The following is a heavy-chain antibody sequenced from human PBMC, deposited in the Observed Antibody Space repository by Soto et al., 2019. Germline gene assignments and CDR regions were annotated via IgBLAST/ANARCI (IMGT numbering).Heavy chain of an antibody. D-gene: IGHD2-21*01. CDR3: TRGGDAYKNGH. V-gene: IGHV4-59*01. J-gene: IGHJ4*02. Sequence: PSETLSLTCTVSGGSIIGYYWSWIRQSPGKGLEWIGYIYYSGSTNYNPSFKSRVTMSVGTSKNQFSLKLTSVNAADTAVYYCTRGGDAYKNGHWGQGTLVTVS. CDR1: GGSIIGYY. CDR2: IYYSGST.